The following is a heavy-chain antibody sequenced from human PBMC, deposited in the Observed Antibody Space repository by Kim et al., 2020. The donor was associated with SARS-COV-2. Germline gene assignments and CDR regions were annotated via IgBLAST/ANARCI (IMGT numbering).Heavy chain of an antibody. V-gene: IGHV4-59*01. CDR1: GGSMSSYY. D-gene: IGHD6-13*01. CDR2: INYSGST. CDR3: ARVRQSSSWSPWYLDL. J-gene: IGHJ2*01. Sequence: SETLSLTCTVSGGSMSSYYWSWIRQPPGKGLEWIGYINYSGSTNYNPSLKSRITLSLDTSKNQFSLKLSSVTAADTAVYYCARVRQSSSWSPWYLDLWGRGTLVTVSS.